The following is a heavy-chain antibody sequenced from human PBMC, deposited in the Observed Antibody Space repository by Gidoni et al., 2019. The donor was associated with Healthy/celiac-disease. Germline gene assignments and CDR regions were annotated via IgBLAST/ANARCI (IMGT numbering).Heavy chain of an antibody. J-gene: IGHJ4*02. D-gene: IGHD1-20*01. CDR1: GFTFSSYS. CDR2: ISSISSYI. CDR3: APWGGPITGTAGRTFDY. Sequence: EVQLVESGGGLVKPGGSLRLSCAASGFTFSSYSMNWLRQAPGKGLAWVSSISSISSYIDYADSVQVRFPISRDNANNSLYLQMNILRAEDTAVYYCAPWGGPITGTAGRTFDYWGQGTLVTVSS. V-gene: IGHV3-21*01.